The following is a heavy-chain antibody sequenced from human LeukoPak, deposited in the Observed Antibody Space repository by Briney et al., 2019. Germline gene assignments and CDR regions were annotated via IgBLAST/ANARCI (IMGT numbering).Heavy chain of an antibody. D-gene: IGHD6-19*01. V-gene: IGHV1-2*02. CDR3: ARGLAVAGPGPDY. J-gene: IGHJ4*02. Sequence: APVKVSCKASGYTFTGYYMHWVRQAPGQGLEWMGWINPNSGGTNYAQKFQGRVTMTRDTSISTAYMELSRLRSDDTAVYYCARGLAVAGPGPDYWGQGTLVTVSS. CDR1: GYTFTGYY. CDR2: INPNSGGT.